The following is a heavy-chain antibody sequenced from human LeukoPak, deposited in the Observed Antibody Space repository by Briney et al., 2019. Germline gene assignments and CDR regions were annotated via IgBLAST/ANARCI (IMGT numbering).Heavy chain of an antibody. CDR3: AKVFRKDGDFHLFDY. V-gene: IGHV3-23*01. D-gene: IGHD4-17*01. CDR1: GFTFSSYT. Sequence: GGSLRLSCTASGFTFSSYTMSWVRQAPGKGLKWVSTITTGGPNTYYADSVKGRFTVSRDDSKNTLYLQMNSLRAEDTAVYYCAKVFRKDGDFHLFDYWGQGTLVTVSS. CDR2: ITTGGPNT. J-gene: IGHJ4*02.